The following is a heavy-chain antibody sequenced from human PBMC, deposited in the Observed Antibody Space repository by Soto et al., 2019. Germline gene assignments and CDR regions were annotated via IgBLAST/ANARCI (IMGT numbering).Heavy chain of an antibody. J-gene: IGHJ5*02. CDR3: ARDHDFWSGYFSPWFDL. CDR1: GFTFSSYA. D-gene: IGHD3-3*01. V-gene: IGHV3-21*01. CDR2: ISSSSSYI. Sequence: LRLSCAASGFTFSSYAMTWVRQAPGKGLEWVSSISSSSSYIYYADSVKGRFTISRDNAKNSLYLQMNSLRAEDTAVYYCARDHDFWSGYFSPWFDLWGQGTLVTVSS.